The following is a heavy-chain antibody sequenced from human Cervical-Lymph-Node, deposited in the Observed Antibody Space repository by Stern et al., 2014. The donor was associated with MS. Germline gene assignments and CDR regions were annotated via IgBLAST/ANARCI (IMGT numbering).Heavy chain of an antibody. J-gene: IGHJ6*02. Sequence: VQLVQSGGGLVQPGRSLRLSCAASGFTFDDYAIHWVRQAPGKGLEWVSSISWNRVATGYADSVKGRFTISRDNAKNSLYLQMDSLRAEDTALYYCAKAAGAARYYYHLDVWGQGTSVTVSS. CDR2: ISWNRVAT. D-gene: IGHD1-26*01. V-gene: IGHV3-9*01. CDR1: GFTFDDYA. CDR3: AKAAGAARYYYHLDV.